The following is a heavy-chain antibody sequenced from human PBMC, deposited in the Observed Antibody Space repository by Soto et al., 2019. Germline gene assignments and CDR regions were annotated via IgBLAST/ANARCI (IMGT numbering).Heavy chain of an antibody. D-gene: IGHD3-3*01. J-gene: IGHJ5*02. CDR1: GGSISSSSYY. CDR3: ARLRLPPRVFGVVNNWFAP. V-gene: IGHV4-39*01. Sequence: PSETLSLTCTVSGGSISSSSYYWGWIRQPPGKGLEWIGSIYYSGSTYYNPSLKSRVTISVDTSKNQFSLKLSSVTAADTAVYYCARLRLPPRVFGVVNNWFAPWGQGTLVTVSS. CDR2: IYYSGST.